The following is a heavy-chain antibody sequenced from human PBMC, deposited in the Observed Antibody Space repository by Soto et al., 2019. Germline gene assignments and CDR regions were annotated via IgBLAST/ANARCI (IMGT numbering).Heavy chain of an antibody. CDR3: AKDRTIASRNYDY. Sequence: GGSLRLSCAASGFIFSDFAMSWVRQAPGKGLEWVSAISGSVGSTYYADSVKGRFTTSRDNSNNTLYLQMNSLRAEDTGVYYCAKDRTIASRNYDYWGQGIQVTVSS. CDR1: GFIFSDFA. CDR2: ISGSVGST. J-gene: IGHJ4*02. D-gene: IGHD6-6*01. V-gene: IGHV3-23*01.